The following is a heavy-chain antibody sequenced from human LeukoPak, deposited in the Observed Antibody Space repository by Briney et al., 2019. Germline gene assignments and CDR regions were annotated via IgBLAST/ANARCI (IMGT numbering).Heavy chain of an antibody. CDR2: ISSSSSYI. Sequence: GGSLRLSCAASGFTFSSYSMNWVRQAPGKGLEWVSSISSSSSYIYYAASVKGRFTLSRDNDKNSLYLQMNSLRAEDTAVSYCARILRGWYWGANDAFDIWGQGTMVTVSS. V-gene: IGHV3-21*01. CDR3: ARILRGWYWGANDAFDI. CDR1: GFTFSSYS. D-gene: IGHD6-19*01. J-gene: IGHJ3*02.